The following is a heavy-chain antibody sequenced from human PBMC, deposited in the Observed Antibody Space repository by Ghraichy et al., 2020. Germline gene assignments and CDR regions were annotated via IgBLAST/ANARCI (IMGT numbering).Heavy chain of an antibody. Sequence: ASVKVSCKASGYTFTSYAMHWVRQAPGQRLEWMGWINAGNGNTKYSQKFQGRVTITRDTSASTAYMELSSLRSEDTAVYYCAREWRSSRYSSGYCPMGQPDAFDIWGQGTMVTVSS. CDR2: INAGNGNT. D-gene: IGHD6-19*01. CDR3: AREWRSSRYSSGYCPMGQPDAFDI. J-gene: IGHJ3*02. V-gene: IGHV1-3*01. CDR1: GYTFTSYA.